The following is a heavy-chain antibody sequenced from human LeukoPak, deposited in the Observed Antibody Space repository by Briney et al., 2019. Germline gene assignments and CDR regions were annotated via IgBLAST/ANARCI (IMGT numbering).Heavy chain of an antibody. CDR3: ARDEGWIQLYF. D-gene: IGHD5-18*01. CDR2: IYYSGST. V-gene: IGHV4-61*01. J-gene: IGHJ4*02. Sequence: PSETLSLTCTVSGGSISSSSYYWGWIRQPPGKGLEWIGYIYYSGSTNYNSSFKSRVTISIDTSKNQFSLRLSSVTAADTAVYYCARDEGWIQLYFRGQGTLVTVSS. CDR1: GGSISSSSYY.